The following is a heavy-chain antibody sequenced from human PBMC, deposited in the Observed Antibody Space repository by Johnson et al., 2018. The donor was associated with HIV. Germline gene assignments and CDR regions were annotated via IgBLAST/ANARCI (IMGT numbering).Heavy chain of an antibody. CDR2: IKQDGSEK. V-gene: IGHV3-7*01. D-gene: IGHD5-18*01. J-gene: IGHJ3*02. CDR1: GFTFSSYW. Sequence: VQLVESGGGLIQPGGSLRLSCAASGFTFSSYWMSWVRQAPGKGLEWVAKIKQDGSEKYYVDSVKGRFTISRDNAKNSLYLQMNSLRAEDTAVYYCARDRSWIQLWFDAFDIWGQGTMVTVSS. CDR3: ARDRSWIQLWFDAFDI.